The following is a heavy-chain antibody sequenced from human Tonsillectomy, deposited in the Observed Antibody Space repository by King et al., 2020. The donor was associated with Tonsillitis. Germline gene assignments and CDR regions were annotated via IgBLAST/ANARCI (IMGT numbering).Heavy chain of an antibody. D-gene: IGHD2-2*03. Sequence: QLVQSGAEVKKPGSSVKVSCKTSGGTVSNYAFYWVRQAPGQGLEWMGGILPIFGLANYAQTFQGRIKITADESTNTIYMELSSLRSEDTAVYFCAREGSEVDIERLGKWFDPWGQGTLVTVSS. CDR1: GGTVSNYA. CDR2: ILPIFGLA. CDR3: AREGSEVDIERLGKWFDP. J-gene: IGHJ5*02. V-gene: IGHV1-69*01.